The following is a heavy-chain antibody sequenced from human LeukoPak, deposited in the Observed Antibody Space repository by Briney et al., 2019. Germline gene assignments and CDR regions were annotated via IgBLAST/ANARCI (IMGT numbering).Heavy chain of an antibody. CDR2: IASDGSST. CDR3: ARGRPHGNDY. Sequence: GGSLRLSCAASGVTLSTYAMSWARQAPGKGLVWVSRIASDGSSTTYADSVKGRFSISRDNAKNTLYLQMNSLRVEDTAVYYCARGRPHGNDYWGQGTLVTVSS. V-gene: IGHV3-74*01. D-gene: IGHD4-23*01. CDR1: GVTLSTYA. J-gene: IGHJ4*02.